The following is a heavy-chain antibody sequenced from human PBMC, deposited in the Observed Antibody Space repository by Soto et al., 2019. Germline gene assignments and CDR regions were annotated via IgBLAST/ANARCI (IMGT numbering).Heavy chain of an antibody. CDR3: ARARAARPADPFFRFDP. D-gene: IGHD6-6*01. V-gene: IGHV1-69*01. Sequence: QVQLVQSGAEVKKPGSSVKVSCKASGGTFSSYAISWVRQAPGQGLEWMGGIIPIFGTANYAQKFQGRVTITADESTSTAYMELSSLRSEDTAVYYCARARAARPADPFFRFDPWGQGTLVTVSS. CDR2: IIPIFGTA. J-gene: IGHJ5*02. CDR1: GGTFSSYA.